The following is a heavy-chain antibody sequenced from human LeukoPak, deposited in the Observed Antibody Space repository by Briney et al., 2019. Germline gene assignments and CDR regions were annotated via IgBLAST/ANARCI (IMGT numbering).Heavy chain of an antibody. D-gene: IGHD1-26*01. CDR1: GYSFTSYW. J-gene: IGHJ4*02. CDR3: ARSGSYYNY. Sequence: GESLKISCKGSGYSFTSYWIAWGRQMPEKGLEWMGIIYPSDSDTRYSPSFQGQVTISADKSISTAYLQWGSLRASDTAMYYCARSGSYYNYWGQGTLVTVSS. CDR2: IYPSDSDT. V-gene: IGHV5-51*01.